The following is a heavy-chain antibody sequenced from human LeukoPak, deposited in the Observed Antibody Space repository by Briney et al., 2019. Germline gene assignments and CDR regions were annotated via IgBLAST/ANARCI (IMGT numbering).Heavy chain of an antibody. CDR1: GYTFTSYC. V-gene: IGHV1-46*01. Sequence: ASVKVSCKASGYTFTSYCMHWVRQAPGQGLEWMGIINPSGGSTSYAQKFQGRVTMTRDMSTSTVYMELSSLRFEDTAVYYCARDTTVTTRFMDVWGKGTTVTVSS. J-gene: IGHJ6*03. CDR2: INPSGGST. D-gene: IGHD4-17*01. CDR3: ARDTTVTTRFMDV.